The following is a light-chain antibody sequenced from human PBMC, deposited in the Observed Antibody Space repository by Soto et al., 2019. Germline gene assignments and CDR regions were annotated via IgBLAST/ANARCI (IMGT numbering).Light chain of an antibody. CDR2: DVS. J-gene: IGLJ2*01. CDR1: SSDIGGYNY. V-gene: IGLV2-14*01. Sequence: QSALTQPASVSGSPGQSITISCTGTSSDIGGYNYVSWYQQHPGKAPKLMIYDVSNRPSGVSNRFSGSKSGNTASLTISGLQAEDEADYYCSSYTSGSTYVVFGGGTKLPVL. CDR3: SSYTSGSTYVV.